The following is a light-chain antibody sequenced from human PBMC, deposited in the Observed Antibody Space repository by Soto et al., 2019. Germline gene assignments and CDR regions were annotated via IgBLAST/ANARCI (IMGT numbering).Light chain of an antibody. CDR3: QQRSNWPK. J-gene: IGKJ1*01. V-gene: IGKV3-11*01. CDR2: DAS. Sequence: EIVLTQSPATLSLSPGERATLSCRASQSVSSYLAWYQQKPGQALRLLIYDASNRATGIPARFSGSGSGTDFTLTISSLEPEDFAVYYCQQRSNWPKFGQGTKVEIK. CDR1: QSVSSY.